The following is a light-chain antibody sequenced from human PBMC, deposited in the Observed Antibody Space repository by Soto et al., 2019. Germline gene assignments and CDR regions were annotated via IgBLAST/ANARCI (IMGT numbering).Light chain of an antibody. Sequence: EIVLTQSPGTLSLSPGERATLSCRASQSVSSSYLAWYQQQPGQAPRLLIYGASSRATGIPDRFSGSGSGTDFTLTISRLEPEGFAVYYCQQYGSPPITVGQGTRLESK. CDR3: QQYGSPPIT. CDR1: QSVSSSY. J-gene: IGKJ5*01. V-gene: IGKV3-20*01. CDR2: GAS.